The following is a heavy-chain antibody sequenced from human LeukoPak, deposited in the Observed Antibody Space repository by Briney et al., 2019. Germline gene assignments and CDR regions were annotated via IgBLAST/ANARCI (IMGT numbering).Heavy chain of an antibody. CDR1: GYTFTSYD. CDR2: MNPNSGNT. Sequence: ASVKVSCKASGYTFTSYDINWVRQATGQGLEWMGWMNPNSGNTGYAQKFQGRVTMTRNTSLSTAYMELSSLRSEDTAVYYCARWIIADRRGSWFDPWGQGTLVTVPS. V-gene: IGHV1-8*01. CDR3: ARWIIADRRGSWFDP. J-gene: IGHJ5*02. D-gene: IGHD6-6*01.